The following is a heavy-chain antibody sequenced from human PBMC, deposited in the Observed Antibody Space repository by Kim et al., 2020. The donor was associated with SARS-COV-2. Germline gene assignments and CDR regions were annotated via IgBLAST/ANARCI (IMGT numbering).Heavy chain of an antibody. Sequence: GGSLRLSCAASGFTFSSYAMHWVRQAPGKGLEWVAVISYDGTNKYYADSVKGRFTISRDNSKSSLYLQMNSLRPEDTALYYCARGRDSGYSRSDDAFDI. J-gene: IGHJ3*02. D-gene: IGHD5-12*01. V-gene: IGHV3-30*04. CDR3: ARGRDSGYSRSDDAFDI. CDR2: ISYDGTNK. CDR1: GFTFSSYA.